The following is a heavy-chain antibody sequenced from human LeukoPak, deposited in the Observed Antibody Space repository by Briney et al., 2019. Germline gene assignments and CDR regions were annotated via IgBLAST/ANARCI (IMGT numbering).Heavy chain of an antibody. CDR3: ARDLILGPTYFDY. V-gene: IGHV4-39*02. CDR2: IYYSGST. Sequence: PSETLSLTCAVYGGSFSTYYWSWIRQPPGKGLEWIGSIYYSGSTYYNPSLKSRVTISEDTSKNHFSLKLSSVTAADTAVYYCARDLILGPTYFDYWGQGTLVTVSS. D-gene: IGHD1-26*01. J-gene: IGHJ4*02. CDR1: GGSFSTYY.